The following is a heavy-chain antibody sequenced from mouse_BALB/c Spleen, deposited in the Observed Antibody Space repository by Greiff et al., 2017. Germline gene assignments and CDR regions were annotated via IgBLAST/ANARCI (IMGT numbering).Heavy chain of an antibody. J-gene: IGHJ3*01. CDR1: GFTFSSYA. Sequence: DVKLVESGGGLVKPGGSLKLSCAASGFTFSSYAMSWVRQTPEKRLEWVASISSGGSTYYPDSVKGRFTISRDNARNILYLQMSSLRSEDTAMYYCARRSYGSSGAWFAYWGQGTLVTVSA. D-gene: IGHD1-1*01. V-gene: IGHV5-6-5*01. CDR3: ARRSYGSSGAWFAY. CDR2: ISSGGST.